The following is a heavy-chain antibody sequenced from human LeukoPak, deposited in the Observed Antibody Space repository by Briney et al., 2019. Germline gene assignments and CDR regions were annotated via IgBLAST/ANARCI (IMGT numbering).Heavy chain of an antibody. CDR1: GGSISSYY. V-gene: IGHV4-59*01. D-gene: IGHD3-10*01. CDR3: VRDYYGSFDY. J-gene: IGHJ4*02. Sequence: SETLSLTCTVSGGSISSYYWSWIRQPPGKGLECIGYIYYSGNTKYNPSLKSRVTISVDTSKNQFSLKLSSVTAADTAVYYCVRDYYGSFDYWGQGTLVTVSS. CDR2: IYYSGNT.